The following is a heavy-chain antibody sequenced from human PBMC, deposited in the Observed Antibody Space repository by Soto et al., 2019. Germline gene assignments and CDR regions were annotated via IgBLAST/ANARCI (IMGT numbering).Heavy chain of an antibody. V-gene: IGHV1-69*13. CDR2: IIPIFGTA. CDR1: GGTFSSYA. J-gene: IGHJ3*02. Sequence: GASVKVSCKASGGTFSSYAISWVRQAPGQGLEWVGGIIPIFGTANYAQKFQGRVTITADESTSTAYMELSSLRSEDTAVYYCARYYYDSSGPSLFAFDIWGQGTMVTVSS. CDR3: ARYYYDSSGPSLFAFDI. D-gene: IGHD3-22*01.